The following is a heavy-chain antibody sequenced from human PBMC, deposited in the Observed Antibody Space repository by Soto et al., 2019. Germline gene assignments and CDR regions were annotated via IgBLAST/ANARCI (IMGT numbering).Heavy chain of an antibody. CDR1: GYTFTSAG. CDR3: ARDLDGSGSYYTGY. Sequence: QVQLVQSGAEVKNPGTSVKVSCKASGYTFTSAGISWVRQAPGQGLEWMGWISAYNGNIKYAQNLQGRVTLTTDTSTSTAYVELRSLTSDDTAVYYCARDLDGSGSYYTGYWGQGTLVTVSA. J-gene: IGHJ4*02. V-gene: IGHV1-18*01. D-gene: IGHD3-10*01. CDR2: ISAYNGNI.